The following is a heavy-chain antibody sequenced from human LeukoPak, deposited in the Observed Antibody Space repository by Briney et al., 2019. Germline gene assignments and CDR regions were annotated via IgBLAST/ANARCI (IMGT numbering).Heavy chain of an antibody. CDR3: ARDPPGAHFDY. V-gene: IGHV3-21*01. D-gene: IGHD7-27*01. J-gene: IGHJ4*02. CDR1: GFTFSSYS. CDR2: ISSSSSDI. Sequence: GGSLRLSCTASGFTFSSYSMNWVRQAPGKGLEWVSYISSSSSDIFYADSFKGRFTISRDNAQNSLYLQMNSLRVEDTAVFYCARDPPGAHFDYWGQGTLVTVSS.